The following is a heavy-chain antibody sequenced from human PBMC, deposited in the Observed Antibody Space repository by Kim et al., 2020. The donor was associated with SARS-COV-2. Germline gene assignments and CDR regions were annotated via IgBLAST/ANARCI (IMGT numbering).Heavy chain of an antibody. V-gene: IGHV1-18*01. CDR2: ISAYNGNT. J-gene: IGHJ6*02. CDR1: GYTFTSYG. Sequence: ASVKVSCKASGYTFTSYGISWVRQAPGQGLEWMGWISAYNGNTNYAQKLQGRVTMTTDTSTSTAYMALRSLRSDDTAVYSFARDRPSAYNWYDPFYYGMDVWGQGTTVTVSS. CDR3: ARDRPSAYNWYDPFYYGMDV. D-gene: IGHD1-20*01.